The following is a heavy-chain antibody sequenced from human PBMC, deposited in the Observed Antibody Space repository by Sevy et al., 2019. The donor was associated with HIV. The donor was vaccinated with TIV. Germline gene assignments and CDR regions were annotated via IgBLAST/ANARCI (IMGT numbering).Heavy chain of an antibody. CDR3: AKRGRVVAANYFDY. V-gene: IGHV1-3*01. Sequence: ASVKVSCKASGYTFTSYAMHFVRQAPGQRLEWMGWINAGKGNTKYSQKFQGRVTITRDTSASTAYMELISLRSEDTAAYYCAKRGRVVAANYFDYWGQGTLVTVSS. CDR1: GYTFTSYA. J-gene: IGHJ4*02. CDR2: INAGKGNT. D-gene: IGHD2-15*01.